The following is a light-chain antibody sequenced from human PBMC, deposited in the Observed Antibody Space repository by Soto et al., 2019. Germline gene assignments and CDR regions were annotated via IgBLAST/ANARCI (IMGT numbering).Light chain of an antibody. Sequence: EIVMTQSPATLSVSPGERASLSCRASQSVSTNLAWYQQKPAQAPRLLIYGASTRATGIPARFSGGGSGTEFTLTLSSLQSADFAVYYCQHYDNTPPSVTFGPGTKVDIK. CDR2: GAS. CDR1: QSVSTN. CDR3: QHYDNTPPSVT. J-gene: IGKJ3*01. V-gene: IGKV3-15*01.